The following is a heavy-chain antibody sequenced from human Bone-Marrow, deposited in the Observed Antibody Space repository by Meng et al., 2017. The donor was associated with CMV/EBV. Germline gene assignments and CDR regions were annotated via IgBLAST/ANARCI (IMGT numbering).Heavy chain of an antibody. V-gene: IGHV3-48*04. CDR1: GFTFSSYS. J-gene: IGHJ4*02. CDR2: ISSSSSTI. Sequence: GGSLRLSCAASGFTFSSYSMNWVRQAPGKGLEWVSYISSSSSTIYYADSVKGRFTISRDNAKNSLFLQMSTLRVEDTAVYYCARAYCGDIACAPSYWGQGTLVTVSS. D-gene: IGHD2-21*01. CDR3: ARAYCGDIACAPSY.